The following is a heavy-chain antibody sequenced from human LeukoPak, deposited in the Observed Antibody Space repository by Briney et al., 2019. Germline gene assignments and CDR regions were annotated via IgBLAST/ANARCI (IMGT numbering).Heavy chain of an antibody. CDR2: INPYSGGT. V-gene: IGHV1-2*02. J-gene: IGHJ3*02. Sequence: ASVKVSCKASGYTFTDYYVHWVRQAPGQGLEWMGWINPYSGGTNYAQKLQGRVTMTRDTSISTANMELSRLRSDDTAVYYCARDLAFGEMVTNRGAFDIWGQGTMVTVSS. CDR1: GYTFTDYY. CDR3: ARDLAFGEMVTNRGAFDI. D-gene: IGHD5-24*01.